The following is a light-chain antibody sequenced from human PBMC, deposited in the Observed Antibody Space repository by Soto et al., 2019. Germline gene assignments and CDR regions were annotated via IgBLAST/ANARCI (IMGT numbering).Light chain of an antibody. CDR1: QSVSSY. J-gene: IGKJ3*01. CDR2: DAS. V-gene: IGKV3-11*01. Sequence: EIVLTQSPAILSLSPGERATLSCRASQSVSSYLAWYQQKPGQAPRLLIYDASNRATGIPARFSGSGSGTDFTLTISSLEPEDFAVYYCQQRTNWPLTFGPGTKLDIK. CDR3: QQRTNWPLT.